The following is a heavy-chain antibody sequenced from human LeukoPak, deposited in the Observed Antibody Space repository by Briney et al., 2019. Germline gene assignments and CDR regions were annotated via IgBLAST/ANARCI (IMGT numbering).Heavy chain of an antibody. CDR3: AREGNDDAFDY. CDR1: GFTFSSYS. J-gene: IGHJ4*02. V-gene: IGHV3-21*01. Sequence: GGSLRLSCAASGFTFSSYSLNWVRQAPGKGLEWVSSISSSSSYIYYADSVKGRFTISRDNAKNSLYLQMNSLRAEDTAVYYCAREGNDDAFDYWGQGTLVTVSS. D-gene: IGHD1-1*01. CDR2: ISSSSSYI.